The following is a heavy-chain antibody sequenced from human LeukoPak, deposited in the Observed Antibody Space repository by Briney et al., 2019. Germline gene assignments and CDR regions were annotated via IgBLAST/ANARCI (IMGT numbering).Heavy chain of an antibody. Sequence: PSETLSLTCTVSGGSISSYYWSWIRQPPGKGLEWIGYIYYSGSTYYYNPSLKSRVTMSVDTSKNQFSLKLSSVTAADTAVYYCARQYYYDGSGPFQHWGQGTLVTVSS. J-gene: IGHJ1*01. CDR2: IYYSGSTY. CDR1: GGSISSYY. V-gene: IGHV4-59*08. D-gene: IGHD3-22*01. CDR3: ARQYYYDGSGPFQH.